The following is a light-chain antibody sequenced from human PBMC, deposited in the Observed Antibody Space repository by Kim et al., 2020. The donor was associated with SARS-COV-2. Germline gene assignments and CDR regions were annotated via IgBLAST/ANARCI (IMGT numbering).Light chain of an antibody. V-gene: IGLV1-47*01. J-gene: IGLJ3*02. CDR3: AAWDDRRSGWV. Sequence: ELTQPPSVSGTPGQRITISCSGSTSNIGTNYVYWYRQLPGAAPKLLISRINQRPSGVPDRFSGSNSGSSASLAINGLRPEDEAEYYCAAWDDRRSGWVFGGGTQLTVL. CDR1: TSNIGTNY. CDR2: RIN.